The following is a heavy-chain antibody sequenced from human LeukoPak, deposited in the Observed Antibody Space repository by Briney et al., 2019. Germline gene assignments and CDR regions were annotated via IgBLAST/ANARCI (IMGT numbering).Heavy chain of an antibody. V-gene: IGHV3-74*01. CDR1: GFTFSSYW. CDR2: INFDGTTT. Sequence: PGGSLRLSCGASGFTFSSYWMHWVRQAPGKGPVWVSRINFDGTTTTYADSVEGRFTISRDNAKKTLYLQMNSLRTEDTAVYYCAKAAIYGGTAGGAFDFWGQGTMVTVSS. J-gene: IGHJ3*01. CDR3: AKAAIYGGTAGGAFDF. D-gene: IGHD4-23*01.